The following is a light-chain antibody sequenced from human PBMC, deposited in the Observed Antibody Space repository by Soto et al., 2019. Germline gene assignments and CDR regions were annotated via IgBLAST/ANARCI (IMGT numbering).Light chain of an antibody. CDR3: LQHYAYPWT. CDR2: LAT. Sequence: DIQMTQSPSAVSESVGDRVTITCGASQDISRFLAGFQQNPGKVPKRLVYLATALQNGAPSRFSGSGSGTEFNFTISSLQPEDFATYYCLQHYAYPWTFGQGTKVDIK. V-gene: IGKV1-17*03. J-gene: IGKJ1*01. CDR1: QDISRF.